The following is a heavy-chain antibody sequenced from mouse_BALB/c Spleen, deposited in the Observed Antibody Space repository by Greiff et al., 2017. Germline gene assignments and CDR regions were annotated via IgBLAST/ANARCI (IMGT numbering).Heavy chain of an antibody. CDR2: IWSGGST. CDR3: AALHDAMDY. J-gene: IGHJ4*01. CDR1: GFSLTSYG. Sequence: VQLQQSGPGLVQPSQSLSITCTVSGFSLTSYGVHWVRQSPGKGLEWLGVIWSGGSTDYNAAFISRLSISKDNSKSQVFFKMNSLQANDTAIYYCAALHDAMDYWGQGTSVTVSS. D-gene: IGHD2-12*01. V-gene: IGHV2-2*02.